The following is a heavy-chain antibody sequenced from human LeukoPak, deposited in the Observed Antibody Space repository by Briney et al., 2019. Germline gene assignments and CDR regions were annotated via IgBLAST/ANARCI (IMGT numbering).Heavy chain of an antibody. D-gene: IGHD6-19*01. J-gene: IGHJ5*02. CDR2: MNHNSCNT. V-gene: IGHV1-8*01. Sequence: PRASVKVTCKASGYTFTSYYLNWVRQPTGQGLEWMGWMNHNSCNTGYTQKLQGRATMTRNTSISTAYMELSSLRSEDTAVYYCARGGGIAVTAMNWFDPGGQGTLLTVSS. CDR3: ARGGGIAVTAMNWFDP. CDR1: GYTFTSYY.